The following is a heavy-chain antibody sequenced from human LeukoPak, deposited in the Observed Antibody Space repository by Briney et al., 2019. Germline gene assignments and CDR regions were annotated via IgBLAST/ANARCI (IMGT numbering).Heavy chain of an antibody. CDR2: IYYSGST. Sequence: PSETLSLTCTVSGGSISSSSYYWGWIRQPPGKGLEWIGSIYYSGSTNYNPSLKSRVTISVDTSKKQFSLKLSSVTAADTAVYYCVRGTDDSSGYLDYWGQGTLVTVSS. J-gene: IGHJ4*02. CDR3: VRGTDDSSGYLDY. D-gene: IGHD3-22*01. V-gene: IGHV4-39*07. CDR1: GGSISSSSYY.